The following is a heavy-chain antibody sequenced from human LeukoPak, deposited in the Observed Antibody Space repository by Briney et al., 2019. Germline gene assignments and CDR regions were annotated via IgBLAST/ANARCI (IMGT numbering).Heavy chain of an antibody. Sequence: PSETLSLTCNVSGGSISSYYWSWIRQPPGKGLEWIGYIYYSGSTNYNPSLKSRVTISVDTSKNQFSLKLSSVTAADTAVYYCARGVGHSSGWRGYYFDYWGQGTLVTVSS. V-gene: IGHV4-59*01. J-gene: IGHJ4*02. CDR2: IYYSGST. D-gene: IGHD6-19*01. CDR3: ARGVGHSSGWRGYYFDY. CDR1: GGSISSYY.